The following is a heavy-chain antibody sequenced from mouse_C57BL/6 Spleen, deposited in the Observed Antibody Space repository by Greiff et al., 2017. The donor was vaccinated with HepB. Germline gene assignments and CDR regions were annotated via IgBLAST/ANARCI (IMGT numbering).Heavy chain of an antibody. Sequence: VQLQQSGPELVKPGASVKISCKASGYAFSSSWMNWVKQRPGKGLEWIGRIYPGDGDTNYNGKFKGKATLTADKSSSTAYMQLSSLTSEDSAVYFCARGGTYDGYYVHMDYWGQGTSVTVSS. CDR3: ARGGTYDGYYVHMDY. J-gene: IGHJ4*01. CDR1: GYAFSSSW. V-gene: IGHV1-82*01. CDR2: IYPGDGDT. D-gene: IGHD2-3*01.